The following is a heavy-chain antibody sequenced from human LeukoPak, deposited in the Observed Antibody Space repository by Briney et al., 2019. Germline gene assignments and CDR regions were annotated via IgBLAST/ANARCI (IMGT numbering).Heavy chain of an antibody. Sequence: SETLSLTCTVSGGSISSYYWSWIRQPPGKGLEWIGYIYYSGSTNYNPSLKSRVTISVDTSKNQFSLKLSSVTAADTAVYYCARDRYGDYPDAFDIRGQGTMVTVSS. CDR3: ARDRYGDYPDAFDI. CDR1: GGSISSYY. J-gene: IGHJ3*02. CDR2: IYYSGST. D-gene: IGHD4-17*01. V-gene: IGHV4-59*01.